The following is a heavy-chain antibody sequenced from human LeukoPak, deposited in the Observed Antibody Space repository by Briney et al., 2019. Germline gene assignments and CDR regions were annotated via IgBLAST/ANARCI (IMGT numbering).Heavy chain of an antibody. Sequence: PGGSLRLSCAPSGFTFSAYAMSWVRQAPGKGLEWVSVIYSGGSTYYADSVKGRFTISRDNSKNTLYPQMNSLRAEDTAVYYCATRPPNYYDSSGYYANWGQGTLVTVPS. CDR3: ATRPPNYYDSSGYYAN. D-gene: IGHD3-22*01. CDR2: IYSGGST. V-gene: IGHV3-53*01. CDR1: GFTFSAYA. J-gene: IGHJ4*02.